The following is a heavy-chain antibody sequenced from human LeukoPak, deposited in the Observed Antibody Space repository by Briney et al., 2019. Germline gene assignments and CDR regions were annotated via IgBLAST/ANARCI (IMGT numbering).Heavy chain of an antibody. CDR3: ARRGQTLWGSGWYFDY. CDR2: IYYSGST. D-gene: IGHD3-22*01. CDR1: GGSISSYY. Sequence: SETLSLTCTVSGGSISSYYWSWIRQPPGKGLKWIGYIYYSGSTNYNPSLKSRVTISVDTSKNQFSLKLSSVTAADTAVYYCARRGQTLWGSGWYFDYWGQGTLVTVSS. J-gene: IGHJ4*02. V-gene: IGHV4-59*01.